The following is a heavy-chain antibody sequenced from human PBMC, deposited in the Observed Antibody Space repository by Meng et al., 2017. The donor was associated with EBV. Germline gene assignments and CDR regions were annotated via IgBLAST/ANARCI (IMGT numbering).Heavy chain of an antibody. V-gene: IGHV2-5*01. Sequence: QITLMGPGPTLVKSTETLTLTCTFSGFSVTSAGVGVGWIRQPPGKALEWLALIYWSDVKRYSPSLESRLTITKDSSKNQVVLTLTNMDPVDSATYFCAHSGARGGEDFDFWGQGMMVTVSS. CDR2: IYWSDVK. J-gene: IGHJ4*02. CDR1: GFSVTSAGVG. CDR3: AHSGARGGEDFDF. D-gene: IGHD2-21*01.